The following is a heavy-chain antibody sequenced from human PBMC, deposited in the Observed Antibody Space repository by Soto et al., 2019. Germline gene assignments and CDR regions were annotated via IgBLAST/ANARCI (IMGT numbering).Heavy chain of an antibody. D-gene: IGHD2-21*02. CDR3: EKDLPPWIVLVSESYYGMDV. V-gene: IGHV3-30*18. CDR2: ISYDGSNK. J-gene: IGHJ6*02. Sequence: PAGSLTLSCAASGFTFSSYGMHWVRQAPGKGLEWVAVISYDGSNKYYADSVNGRCTISRDNSNNTLYWQMKRLRTEDTAVYYCEKDLPPWIVLVSESYYGMDVWGQGTTVTVSS. CDR1: GFTFSSYG.